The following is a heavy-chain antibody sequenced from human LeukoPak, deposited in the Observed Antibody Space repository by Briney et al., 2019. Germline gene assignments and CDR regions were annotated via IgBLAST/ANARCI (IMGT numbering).Heavy chain of an antibody. CDR1: GFTFSGSA. V-gene: IGHV3-73*01. CDR2: IRSKANSYAT. J-gene: IGHJ3*02. D-gene: IGHD6-13*01. CDR3: AREKRRYSSSWYYQPSGALAFDI. Sequence: GGSLRLSCAASGFTFSGSAMRWVRQASGKGLEWVGRIRSKANSYATAYAASVKGRFTISRDDSKNTAYLQMNSLKTEDTAVYYCAREKRRYSSSWYYQPSGALAFDIWGQGTMVTVSS.